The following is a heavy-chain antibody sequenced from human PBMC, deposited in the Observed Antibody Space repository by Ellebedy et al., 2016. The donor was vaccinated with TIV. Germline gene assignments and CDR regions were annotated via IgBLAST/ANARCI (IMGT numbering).Heavy chain of an antibody. D-gene: IGHD5-12*01. J-gene: IGHJ3*02. CDR1: GGSIGSYY. CDR3: ARYMDVVRTTEAFDI. V-gene: IGHV4-59*01. Sequence: SETLSLTCTVSGGSIGSYYWSWIRQPPGKGLEWIGYIYYSGGTNYNPSLKSRVSISLDTSKSQISLKVSSVTAADTAVYYCARYMDVVRTTEAFDIWGRGTMVTVSS. CDR2: IYYSGGT.